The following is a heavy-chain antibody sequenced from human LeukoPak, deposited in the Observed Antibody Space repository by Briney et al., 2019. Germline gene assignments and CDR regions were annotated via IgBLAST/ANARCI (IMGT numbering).Heavy chain of an antibody. CDR2: IYYSGNT. CDR3: ARADFWSGYYY. J-gene: IGHJ4*02. CDR1: GGSISSYY. V-gene: IGHV4-59*01. D-gene: IGHD3-3*01. Sequence: SETLSLTCTVSGGSISSYYWSWIRQPPGKGLEWIGYIYYSGNTNYNPSLKSRVTISVDTSKNQFSLKLSSVTAADTAVYYCARADFWSGYYYWGQGTLVTVSS.